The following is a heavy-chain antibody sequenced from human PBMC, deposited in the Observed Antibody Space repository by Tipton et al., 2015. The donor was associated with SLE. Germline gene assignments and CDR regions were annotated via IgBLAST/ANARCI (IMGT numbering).Heavy chain of an antibody. D-gene: IGHD6-19*01. CDR1: GGSISSNNW. J-gene: IGHJ4*02. V-gene: IGHV4-4*02. Sequence: TLSLTCAVSGGSISSNNWWSWVRQPPGKGLEWIGEIYHSGSTNYNPSLKSRVTISVDTSKNQFSLKLSSVTAADTAVYYCATSHERHSSGCTFDYWGQGTLVTVSS. CDR3: ATSHERHSSGCTFDY. CDR2: IYHSGST.